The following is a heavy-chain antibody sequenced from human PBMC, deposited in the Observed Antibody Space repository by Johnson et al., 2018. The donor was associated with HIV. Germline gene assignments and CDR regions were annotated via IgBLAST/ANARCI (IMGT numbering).Heavy chain of an antibody. D-gene: IGHD2-21*01. Sequence: VQLVESGGGVVQPGGSLRLSCAAFGFTFSYYGMHWVRQAPGKGLEWVAFIRYDGDNKYYADSVKGRFTISRDNSKNTLYLQMNSLRAEDTAVYFCAKVKIVTDVFDIWGQGTMVTVSS. V-gene: IGHV3-30*02. CDR3: AKVKIVTDVFDI. CDR1: GFTFSYYG. J-gene: IGHJ3*02. CDR2: IRYDGDNK.